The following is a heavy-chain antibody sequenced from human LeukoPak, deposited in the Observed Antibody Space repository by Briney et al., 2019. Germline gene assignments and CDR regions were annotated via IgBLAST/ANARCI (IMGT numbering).Heavy chain of an antibody. CDR3: ARQSLGPSRSGTSNIWFDP. V-gene: IGHV4-59*08. CDR2: VYYSGNT. D-gene: IGHD3-10*01. J-gene: IGHJ5*02. CDR1: GGSISTYY. Sequence: SETLSLTCTVSGGSISTYYWSWFRQPPGKGLEWIGFVYYSGNTNYNPSLKSRVTISVDTPKNQFSLRLSSVTAADTAVYYCARQSLGPSRSGTSNIWFDPWGQGTLVTVSS.